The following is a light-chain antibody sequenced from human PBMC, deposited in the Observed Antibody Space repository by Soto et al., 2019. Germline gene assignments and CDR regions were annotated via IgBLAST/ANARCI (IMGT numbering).Light chain of an antibody. J-gene: IGKJ3*01. CDR3: QQRHSWPPIFT. CDR1: QSVSSY. V-gene: IGKV3-11*01. Sequence: EIVLTQSPATLSLSPGERATLSCRASQSVSSYLAWYHQKPGQAPRLLIYDASNRATGIPARFSGSGSGTDFTLTISSLEPEDFAVYYCQQRHSWPPIFTFGPGTKLDIK. CDR2: DAS.